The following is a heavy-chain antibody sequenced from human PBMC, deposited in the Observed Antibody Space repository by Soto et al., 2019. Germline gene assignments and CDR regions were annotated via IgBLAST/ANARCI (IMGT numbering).Heavy chain of an antibody. CDR1: GGSISSSSYY. Sequence: PSETLSLTCTVSGGSISSSSYYWGWIRQPPGKGLEWIGSIYYSGSTYYNPSLKSRVTISVDTSKNQFSLKLSSVTAADTAVYYCARYIIAVAGTDSPVDYWGQGTLVTVSS. V-gene: IGHV4-39*01. J-gene: IGHJ4*02. CDR3: ARYIIAVAGTDSPVDY. CDR2: IYYSGST. D-gene: IGHD6-19*01.